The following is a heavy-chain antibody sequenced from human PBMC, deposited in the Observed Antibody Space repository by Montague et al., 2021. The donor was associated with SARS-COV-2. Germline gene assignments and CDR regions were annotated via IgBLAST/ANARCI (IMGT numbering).Heavy chain of an antibody. CDR1: GGSITGYY. Sequence: SETLSLTCTVSGGSITGYYWSWLRRSPGKGLEWIAYIYDGGAVNYNPSLGSRVTISTDTSRNQLSLKVNSVTAADTAVYYCERDHPYGGPRGAYDIWGQGTVVTVSS. D-gene: IGHD4-23*01. CDR2: IYDGGAV. CDR3: ERDHPYGGPRGAYDI. J-gene: IGHJ3*02. V-gene: IGHV4-59*01.